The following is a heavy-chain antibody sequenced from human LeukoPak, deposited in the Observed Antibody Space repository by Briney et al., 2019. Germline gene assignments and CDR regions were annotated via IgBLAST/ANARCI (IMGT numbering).Heavy chain of an antibody. J-gene: IGHJ4*02. Sequence: GGSLRLSCAASGFTFSSYAMSWVRQAPGKGLEWVSAISGSGGSTYYADSVKGRFTISRDNSKNTLYLQMNSLRAEDTAVYYCARKDIVVVPAARKYSSSWAIDYWGQGTLVTVSS. CDR2: ISGSGGST. D-gene: IGHD2-2*01. CDR1: GFTFSSYA. CDR3: ARKDIVVVPAARKYSSSWAIDY. V-gene: IGHV3-23*01.